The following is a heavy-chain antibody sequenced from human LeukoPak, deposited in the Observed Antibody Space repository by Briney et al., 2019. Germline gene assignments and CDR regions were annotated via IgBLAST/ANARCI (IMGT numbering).Heavy chain of an antibody. Sequence: GGSLRLSCAASGFTFDDYVMHCGRQAPGKGLGWVSGISWNIGSIGYADSVKGRFTISRDNAKNSLYLKMNSLRAEDTALYYCAKDLSSGWYGDAFDIWGQGTMVTVSS. J-gene: IGHJ3*02. V-gene: IGHV3-9*01. CDR1: GFTFDDYV. CDR2: ISWNIGSI. D-gene: IGHD6-19*01. CDR3: AKDLSSGWYGDAFDI.